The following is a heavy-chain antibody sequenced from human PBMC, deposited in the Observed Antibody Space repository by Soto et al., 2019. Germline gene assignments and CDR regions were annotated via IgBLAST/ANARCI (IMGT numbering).Heavy chain of an antibody. V-gene: IGHV3-9*01. J-gene: IGHJ1*01. CDR2: INWNSGSI. CDR3: VKDESINWYSGHFRH. CDR1: GFTFDDYA. D-gene: IGHD6-13*01. Sequence: GGSLRLSCAASGFTFDDYAMHWVRQVPGKGLEWVSGINWNSGSIGHGDSVKGRFAISRDNAKNSLHLQMNSLSAEDTAFYYCVKDESINWYSGHFRHWGQGTLVTVSS.